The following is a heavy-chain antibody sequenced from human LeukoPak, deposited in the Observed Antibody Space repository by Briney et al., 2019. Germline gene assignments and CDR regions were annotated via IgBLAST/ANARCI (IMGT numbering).Heavy chain of an antibody. Sequence: GGSLRLSCAASGFTFSTHWMSWVRQGPRKGLEWVANIKQDGSEKYYVDSVKGRFTISRDNAKNSLYLQMNSLRAEDTAVYYCARYLGPFDYWGQGTLVTVSS. CDR1: GFTFSTHW. CDR2: IKQDGSEK. J-gene: IGHJ4*02. D-gene: IGHD2-8*01. V-gene: IGHV3-7*01. CDR3: ARYLGPFDY.